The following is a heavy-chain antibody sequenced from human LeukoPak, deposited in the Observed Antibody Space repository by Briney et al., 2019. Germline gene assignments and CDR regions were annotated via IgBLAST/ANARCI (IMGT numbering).Heavy chain of an antibody. J-gene: IGHJ4*02. D-gene: IGHD5-12*01. CDR1: GFTFSSYS. CDR3: ARGVMATINGY. V-gene: IGHV3-21*01. CDR2: ISSSSSYI. Sequence: GGSLRLSCAASGFTFSSYSMNWVRQAPGKGLEWVSSISSSSSYIYYADSVKGRFTISRDNAKNSLYLQMNSLRAEDTAVYYCARGVMATINGYWGQGTLVTVSS.